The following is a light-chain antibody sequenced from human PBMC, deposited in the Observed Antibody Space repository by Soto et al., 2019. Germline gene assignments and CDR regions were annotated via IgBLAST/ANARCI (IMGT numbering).Light chain of an antibody. V-gene: IGKV3D-20*02. CDR2: GTS. Sequence: TQSTSTLSASVGDRVTITGRASQSVSTTYLDWYQQKPGQAPSLLIYGTSSRATGIPDRFSGSGSGTDFTLTISSLESEDFAVYYCQQRTSWPITFGQGTRLEIK. CDR3: QQRTSWPIT. J-gene: IGKJ5*01. CDR1: QSVSTTY.